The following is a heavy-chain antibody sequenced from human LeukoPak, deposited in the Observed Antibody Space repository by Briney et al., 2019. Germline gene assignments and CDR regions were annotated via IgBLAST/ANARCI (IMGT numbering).Heavy chain of an antibody. CDR1: GGSISSYY. V-gene: IGHV4-59*01. CDR3: ARVGYCSSTSCDWGTIFDY. Sequence: SETLSLTCTVSGGSISSYYWSWIRQPPGKGLEWIGYIYYSGSTNYNPSLKSRVTISVDTSKNQFSLKLSSATAADTAVYYCARVGYCSSTSCDWGTIFDYWGQGTLVTVSS. D-gene: IGHD2-2*01. J-gene: IGHJ4*02. CDR2: IYYSGST.